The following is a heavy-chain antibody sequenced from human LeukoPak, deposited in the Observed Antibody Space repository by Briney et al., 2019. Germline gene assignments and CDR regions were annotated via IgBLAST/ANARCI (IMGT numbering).Heavy chain of an antibody. CDR3: ARGGRSTVTYFDY. V-gene: IGHV4-39*01. CDR2: IYYSGTT. J-gene: IGHJ4*02. CDR1: GGSISSDNYY. D-gene: IGHD4-17*01. Sequence: SETLSLTCTVSGGSISSDNYYWGWIRQLPGKGLEWIGSIYYSGTTYYNPSLKSRVTISVDTSKNQFSLKLSSVSAADTAVYYCARGGRSTVTYFDYWGQGTLVTVSS.